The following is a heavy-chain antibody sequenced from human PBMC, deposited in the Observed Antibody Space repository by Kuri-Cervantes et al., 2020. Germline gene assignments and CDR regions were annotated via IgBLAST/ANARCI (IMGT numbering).Heavy chain of an antibody. V-gene: IGHV3-30*12. CDR1: GFTFSSYS. J-gene: IGHJ6*03. Sequence: GESLKISCAASGFTFSSYSMNWVRQAPGKGLEWVAVISYDGSNKYYADSVKGRFTISRDNAKNSLYLQMNSLRAEDTAVYYCARWEGYYGSGSYSYYMDVWGKGTTVTVSS. D-gene: IGHD3-10*01. CDR2: ISYDGSNK. CDR3: ARWEGYYGSGSYSYYMDV.